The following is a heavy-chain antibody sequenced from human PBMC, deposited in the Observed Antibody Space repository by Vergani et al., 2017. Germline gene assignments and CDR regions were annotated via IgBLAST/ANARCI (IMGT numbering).Heavy chain of an antibody. Sequence: QVQLVQSGAEVKKPGASVKVSCKASGYTFTSYDINWVRQATGQGLEWMGWMNPNSGNTGYAQKFQGRVTMTRNTSISTAYMELSSLRSEDTTVYYCARPTDDYGDYVDAFDSWGQGTMVTVSS. D-gene: IGHD4-17*01. V-gene: IGHV1-8*01. CDR1: GYTFTSYD. J-gene: IGHJ3*02. CDR2: MNPNSGNT. CDR3: ARPTDDYGDYVDAFDS.